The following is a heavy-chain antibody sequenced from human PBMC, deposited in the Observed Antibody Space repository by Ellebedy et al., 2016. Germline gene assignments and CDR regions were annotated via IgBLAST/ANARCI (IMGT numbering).Heavy chain of an antibody. CDR3: ARDPPSLRLGELHSADDDAFDI. J-gene: IGHJ3*02. CDR2: ISSSSSYT. CDR1: GFTFSDYY. D-gene: IGHD3-16*01. V-gene: IGHV3-11*05. Sequence: GESLKISXAASGFTFSDYYMSWIRQAPGKGLEWVSYISSSSSYTNYADSVKGRFTISRDNAKNSLYLQMNSLRAEDTAVYYCARDPPSLRLGELHSADDDAFDIWGQGTMVTVSS.